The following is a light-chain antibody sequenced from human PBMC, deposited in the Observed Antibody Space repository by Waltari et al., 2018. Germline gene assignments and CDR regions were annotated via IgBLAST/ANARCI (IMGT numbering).Light chain of an antibody. CDR1: STDIGAYKY. CDR2: EVD. V-gene: IGLV2-8*01. J-gene: IGLJ2*01. CDR3: SSYAGSNKLI. Sequence: QSALTQPPSASGPPGQTVIISCTGTSTDIGAYKYVSWYQKIPGRDPILIIYEVDRRPPGVPDRFSGSKSGNTASLTVSGLQTEDEGDYYCSSYAGSNKLIFGGVTKLTVL.